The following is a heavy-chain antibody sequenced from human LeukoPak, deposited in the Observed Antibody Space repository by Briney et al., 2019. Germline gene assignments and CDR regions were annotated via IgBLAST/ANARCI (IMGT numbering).Heavy chain of an antibody. CDR3: ARSSCYDSSGYTLDY. D-gene: IGHD3-22*01. CDR1: GGSISSSNW. CDR2: ISHSGST. J-gene: IGHJ4*02. Sequence: PSGTLSLTCAVSGGSISSSNWWSWVRQPPGKGLEWIGEISHSGSTNYNPSLKSRVTISVDKSKNQFSLRLSSVTAADTAVYYCARSSCYDSSGYTLDYWGQGTLVTVSS. V-gene: IGHV4-4*02.